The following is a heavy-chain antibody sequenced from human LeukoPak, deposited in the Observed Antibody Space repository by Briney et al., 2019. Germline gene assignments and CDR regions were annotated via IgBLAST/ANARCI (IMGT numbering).Heavy chain of an antibody. CDR1: GYTFTGYY. V-gene: IGHV1-2*02. CDR3: ARVPPYGSSGYTTYWFFDL. Sequence: ASVKVSCKASGYTFTGYYMHWVRQAPGQGLEWMGWINPNSGGTNYAQKFQGRVTMTRDTSISTAYMELSRLRSDDTAVYYCARVPPYGSSGYTTYWFFDLWGRGTLVTVSS. D-gene: IGHD3-22*01. J-gene: IGHJ2*01. CDR2: INPNSGGT.